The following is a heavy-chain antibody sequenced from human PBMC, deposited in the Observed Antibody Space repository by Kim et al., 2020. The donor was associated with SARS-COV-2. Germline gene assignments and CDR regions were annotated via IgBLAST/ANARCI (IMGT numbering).Heavy chain of an antibody. J-gene: IGHJ4*02. V-gene: IGHV3-11*01. D-gene: IGHD4-17*01. CDR2: ISSSGKTT. Sequence: GGSLRLSCAASGFTFSDYYMSWIRQAPGKGLEWVSYISSSGKTTYYADSVKGRFTISRDNAKNSLYLQMHSLRVEDTAVYYCASMTTVVNGNDYWGQGTLVTVSS. CDR1: GFTFSDYY. CDR3: ASMTTVVNGNDY.